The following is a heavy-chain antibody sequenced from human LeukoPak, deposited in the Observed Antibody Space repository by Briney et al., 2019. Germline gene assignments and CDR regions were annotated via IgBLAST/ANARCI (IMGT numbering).Heavy chain of an antibody. CDR2: ITASGTAM. V-gene: IGHV3-48*02. J-gene: IGHJ4*02. Sequence: GGSLRLSCAASGFTFSSYSMNWVRQAPGKGLEWASHITASGTAMFYADSVKGRFTISRDNAKNSLYLQMNSLRDEDTAVYYCASSGSYRFDYWGQGTLVTVSS. D-gene: IGHD1-26*01. CDR3: ASSGSYRFDY. CDR1: GFTFSSYS.